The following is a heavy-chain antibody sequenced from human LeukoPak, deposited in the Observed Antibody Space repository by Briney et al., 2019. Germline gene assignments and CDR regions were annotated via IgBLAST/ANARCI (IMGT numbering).Heavy chain of an antibody. CDR2: ITWDGGST. Sequence: GGSLRLSCVGSGFTFGEYGMHWVRHVPGKGLEWVSHITWDGGSTYYAGSVKGRFTISRDNSKNTLHLQMNSLRAEDTAVYYCATHGSAHYYMDVWGKGTTVTISS. CDR3: ATHGSAHYYMDV. J-gene: IGHJ6*03. D-gene: IGHD2-2*03. V-gene: IGHV3-43D*03. CDR1: GFTFGEYG.